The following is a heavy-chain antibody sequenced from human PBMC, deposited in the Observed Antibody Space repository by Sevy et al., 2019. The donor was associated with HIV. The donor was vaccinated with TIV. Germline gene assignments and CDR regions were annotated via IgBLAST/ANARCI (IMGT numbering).Heavy chain of an antibody. D-gene: IGHD2-15*01. J-gene: IGHJ4*02. V-gene: IGHV3-7*02. CDR3: VRAIQLAASY. CDR1: AINIRDYW. Sequence: GGSLRLSCEASAINIRDYWMNWVRQAPGKGREWVANINPDGSKIYYAESVKGRFTISRDSAKNSVFLQMTSLRAEDTAVYYCVRAIQLAASYWGQGMLVTVSS. CDR2: INPDGSKI.